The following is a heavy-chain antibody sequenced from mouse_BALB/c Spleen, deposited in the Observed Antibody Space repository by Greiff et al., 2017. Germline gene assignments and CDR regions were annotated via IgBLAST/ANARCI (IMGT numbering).Heavy chain of an antibody. CDR3: ARGEGYRLDY. CDR2: ISDGGSYT. J-gene: IGHJ2*01. Sequence: EVMLVESGGGLVKPGGSLKLSCAASGFTFSDYYMYWVRQTPEKRLEWVATISDGGSYTYYPDSVKGRFTISRDNAKNNLYLQMSSLKSEDTAMYYCARGEGYRLDYWGQGTTLTVSS. D-gene: IGHD2-14*01. CDR1: GFTFSDYY. V-gene: IGHV5-4*02.